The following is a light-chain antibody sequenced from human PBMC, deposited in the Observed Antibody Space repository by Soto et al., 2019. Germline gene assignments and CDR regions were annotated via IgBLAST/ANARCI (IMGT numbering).Light chain of an antibody. V-gene: IGLV2-23*01. Sequence: QSVLTQPASVSGSPGQSITITCTRSGSNIGGYTLVSWYQPHAGKAPKVIIYEGVKRPSGVSNRFSGFKSGTTACLTISGLQAEDEADYYCCSYVGATTYVFGSGTKVTVL. CDR1: GSNIGGYTL. CDR2: EGV. J-gene: IGLJ1*01. CDR3: CSYVGATTYV.